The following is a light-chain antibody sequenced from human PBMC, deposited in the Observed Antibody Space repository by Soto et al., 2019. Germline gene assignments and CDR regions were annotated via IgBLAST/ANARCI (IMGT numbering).Light chain of an antibody. CDR3: NSYTSDYTYV. J-gene: IGLJ1*01. V-gene: IGLV2-14*01. CDR2: EVS. CDR1: SSDVGGYNY. Sequence: QSVLTQPASVSGSPGQSITISCTGTSSDVGGYNYVSWYQQHPGKAPKLMIYEVSNRPSGVSNRFSGSKSGNTASLTISGLQAEDEADYYCNSYTSDYTYVFGTGTKVTVL.